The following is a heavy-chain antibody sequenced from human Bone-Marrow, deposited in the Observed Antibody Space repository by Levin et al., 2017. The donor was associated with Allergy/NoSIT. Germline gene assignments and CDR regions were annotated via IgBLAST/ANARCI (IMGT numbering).Heavy chain of an antibody. Sequence: ASVKVSCKASGYTFTGYNIHWVRQAPGQGLEWMGWINPNSGGTNYAQKFQGRVTMTRDTSISTAYMELSRLRSDDTAVYYCARAVGGYSYGCPLDYWGQGTLITVSS. CDR1: GYTFTGYN. J-gene: IGHJ4*02. D-gene: IGHD5-18*01. CDR3: ARAVGGYSYGCPLDY. V-gene: IGHV1-2*02. CDR2: INPNSGGT.